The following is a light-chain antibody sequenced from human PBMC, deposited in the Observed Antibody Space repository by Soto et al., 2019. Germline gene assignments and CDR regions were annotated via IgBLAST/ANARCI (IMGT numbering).Light chain of an antibody. V-gene: IGKV3-20*01. CDR1: QTINSNY. Sequence: EIVLTQSPGTLSLSPGERATLACRTSQTINSNYLAWYQQKVGQAPRLLIHGASSRATGIPDRFSGSGSGTDFTLTISKLEPEDFAVYYCQHHGVSPRFTFGPGTKVDI. CDR2: GAS. J-gene: IGKJ3*01. CDR3: QHHGVSPRFT.